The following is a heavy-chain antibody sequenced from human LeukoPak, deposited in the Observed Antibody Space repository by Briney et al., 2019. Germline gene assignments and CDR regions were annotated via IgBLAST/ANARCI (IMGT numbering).Heavy chain of an antibody. CDR2: ISGSGSST. V-gene: IGHV3-23*01. CDR1: GFTFSSYA. J-gene: IGHJ4*02. D-gene: IGHD5-18*01. Sequence: GSLRLSCAASGFTFSSYAMSWVRQAPGKGLEWVSAISGSGSSTYYADSVRGRFTISRDNAKNSLYLQMNSLRAEDTAVYYCARDQADGTAPFDYWGQGTLVTVSS. CDR3: ARDQADGTAPFDY.